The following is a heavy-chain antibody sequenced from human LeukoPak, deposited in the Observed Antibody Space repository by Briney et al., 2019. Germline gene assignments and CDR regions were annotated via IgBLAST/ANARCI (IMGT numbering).Heavy chain of an antibody. J-gene: IGHJ4*02. CDR2: IWSDGSTK. CDR1: GFTFSSYG. D-gene: IGHD2-2*01. V-gene: IGHV3-33*01. CDR3: ARDEYLWVVIQLGLFDY. Sequence: GGSLRLSCAASGFTFSSYGMHWVRQAPGKGLEWVAVIWSDGSTKYYADSVKGRFTISRDNSKNTLYLQMNSLRAEDTAVYYCARDEYLWVVIQLGLFDYWGQGTLVTVSS.